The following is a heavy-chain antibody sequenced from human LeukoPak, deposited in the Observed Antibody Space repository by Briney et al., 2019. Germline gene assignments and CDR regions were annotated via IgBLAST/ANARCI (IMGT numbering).Heavy chain of an antibody. CDR3: ARGYSSSWYGFDY. V-gene: IGHV3-48*03. D-gene: IGHD6-13*01. CDR2: ISSSGSTI. CDR1: GFTFSSYE. Sequence: PGGSLRLSCAASGFTFSSYEMNWVRQAPGKGLEWVSYISSSGSTIYYADSVKGRFTISRDNAKNPLYLQMNSLRAEDTAVYYCARGYSSSWYGFDYWGQGTLVTVSS. J-gene: IGHJ4*02.